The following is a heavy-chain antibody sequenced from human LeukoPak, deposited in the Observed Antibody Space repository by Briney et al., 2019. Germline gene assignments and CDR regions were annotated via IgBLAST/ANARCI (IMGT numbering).Heavy chain of an antibody. V-gene: IGHV3-7*01. J-gene: IGHJ4*02. CDR3: ARDLPDSWGYFVDY. CDR1: GFSFSSYW. Sequence: GGSLRLSCAASGFSFSSYWMTWVRQAPGKGLEPVASVKHDGSDKYYVDSVKGRFTISRDNAKNSLYLQMNSLRAEDTAVYYCARDLPDSWGYFVDYWGQGTLVTVSS. CDR2: VKHDGSDK. D-gene: IGHD3-9*01.